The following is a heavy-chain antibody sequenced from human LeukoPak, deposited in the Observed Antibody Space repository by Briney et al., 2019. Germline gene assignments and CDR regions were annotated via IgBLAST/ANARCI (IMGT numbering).Heavy chain of an antibody. D-gene: IGHD1-26*01. CDR1: GGSFSGYY. J-gene: IGHJ4*02. CDR3: ARGFLTVGASAATYFDY. Sequence: SSETLSLTCAVYGGSFSGYYWSWIRQPPGKGLEWIGEINHSGSTNYNPSLKSRVTISVDTSKNQFSLKLSSVTAADTAVYYCARGFLTVGASAATYFDYWGQGTLVTVSS. CDR2: INHSGST. V-gene: IGHV4-34*01.